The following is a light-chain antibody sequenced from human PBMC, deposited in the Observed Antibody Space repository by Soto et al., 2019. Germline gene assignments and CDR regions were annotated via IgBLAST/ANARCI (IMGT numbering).Light chain of an antibody. Sequence: QSVLTQPASVSGSPGQSITISCTGTSRDVGGYNYVSWHQQHPGKAPKVIITEVSNRPSGVSNRFSGSKSGNTASLTISGLQAEDEADYYCSSYISSSTFVVFGGGTKVPS. V-gene: IGLV2-14*01. CDR3: SSYISSSTFVV. CDR2: EVS. CDR1: SRDVGGYNY. J-gene: IGLJ2*01.